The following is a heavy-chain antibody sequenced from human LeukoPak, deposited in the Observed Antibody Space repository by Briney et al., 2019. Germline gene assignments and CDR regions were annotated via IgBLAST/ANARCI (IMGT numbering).Heavy chain of an antibody. D-gene: IGHD5-18*01. CDR3: ARASSDDTAMATPFAY. J-gene: IGHJ4*02. CDR2: ITPIFGTA. V-gene: IGHV1-69*01. CDR1: GGTFSNYA. Sequence: ASVKVSCKASGGTFSNYAINWVRQAPGQGLEWMGGITPIFGTANYVQKFQGRVTITADESTSTAYMELSRLRSEDTAIYYCARASSDDTAMATPFAYWGQGTLVTASS.